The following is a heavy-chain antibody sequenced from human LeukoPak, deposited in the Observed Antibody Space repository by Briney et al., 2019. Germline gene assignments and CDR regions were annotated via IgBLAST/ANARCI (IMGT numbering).Heavy chain of an antibody. Sequence: SEALSLTCTVSGYSISSGYYWGWIRQPPGKGLECIGSIYHSGTTYYNPSLKSRVTISLDTSKNQFSLKLSSVTAADTAVYYCAAYYYGSGSFDYWGQGTLVTVSS. V-gene: IGHV4-38-2*02. J-gene: IGHJ4*02. D-gene: IGHD3-10*01. CDR3: AAYYYGSGSFDY. CDR1: GYSISSGYY. CDR2: IYHSGTT.